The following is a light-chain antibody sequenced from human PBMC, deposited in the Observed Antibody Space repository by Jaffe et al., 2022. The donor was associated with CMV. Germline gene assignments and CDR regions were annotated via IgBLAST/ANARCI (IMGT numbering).Light chain of an antibody. J-gene: IGKJ3*01. CDR2: TAS. CDR1: QAIGSY. V-gene: IGKV1-9*01. CDR3: QQLNSYPRFT. Sequence: DIQLTQSPSFLSASVGDRVTITCRASQAIGSYLDWYHQKPGKAPNLLIYTASTLQSGVPSRFSGSGFGTEFTLTISNLQPEDFGTYYCQQLNSYPRFTFGPGTKVDIK.